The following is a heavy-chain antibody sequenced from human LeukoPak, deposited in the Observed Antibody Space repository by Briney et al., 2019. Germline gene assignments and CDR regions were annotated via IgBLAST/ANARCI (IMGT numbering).Heavy chain of an antibody. J-gene: IGHJ5*02. D-gene: IGHD3-10*01. CDR1: GFTFSSYW. CDR2: IKQDGSEK. CDR3: ARDGRPFRGDNWFDP. V-gene: IGHV3-7*01. Sequence: PGGSLRLSCAASGFTFSSYWMSWVRQAPGKGLEWVANIKQDGSEKYYVDSVKGRFTISRDNAKNSLYLQMNSLRAEDTAVYYCARDGRPFRGDNWFDPWGQGTLVAVSS.